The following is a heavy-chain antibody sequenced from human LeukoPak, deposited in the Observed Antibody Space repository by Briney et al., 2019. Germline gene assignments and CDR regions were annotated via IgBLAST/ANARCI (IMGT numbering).Heavy chain of an antibody. V-gene: IGHV1-2*02. D-gene: IGHD3-22*01. CDR2: INPNSGGT. J-gene: IGHJ6*03. CDR3: ARSAIDSSGYYYDGYYYYMDV. CDR1: GYTFTGYY. Sequence: GASVQISCKAAGYTFTGYYMNCVRHAPGQELKWMGWINPNSGGTNYAQKFHGRVTMTRDTSISTAYMKLSRLRSDDTAVYYCARSAIDSSGYYYDGYYYYMDVWGKGTTVTISS.